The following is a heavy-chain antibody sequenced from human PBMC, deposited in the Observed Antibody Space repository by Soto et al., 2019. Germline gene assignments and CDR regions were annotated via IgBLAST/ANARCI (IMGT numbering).Heavy chain of an antibody. CDR1: GGTFSTYT. CDR3: ARGLECRGYCLDKPTWYAP. CDR2: IIPIFGTP. V-gene: IGHV1-69*06. J-gene: IGHJ5*02. D-gene: IGHD2-15*01. Sequence: GASVKVSCKASGGTFSTYTFSWVRQAPGQGLDWMGRIIPIFGTPYYAQKFQGRVTITADKSTSTVYMELSSLRSDDTAVYFCARGLECRGYCLDKPTWYAPWGQGTRVTVAS.